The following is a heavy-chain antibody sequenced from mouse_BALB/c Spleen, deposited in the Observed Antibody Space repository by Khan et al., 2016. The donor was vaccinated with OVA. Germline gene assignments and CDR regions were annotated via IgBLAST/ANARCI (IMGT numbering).Heavy chain of an antibody. D-gene: IGHD2-14*01. CDR2: INPSNGYT. Sequence: QVQLKQSGAELARPGASVKMSCKASGYTFTSYTIHWIKERPGQGLEWIGYINPSNGYTNYNQKFKDKATLTTDKSSNTAYLQLSSLTSDDSAVYNCVRDGAYHRNDGWFAYWGQGTLVTVSA. CDR1: GYTFTSYT. CDR3: VRDGAYHRNDGWFAY. J-gene: IGHJ3*01. V-gene: IGHV1-4*01.